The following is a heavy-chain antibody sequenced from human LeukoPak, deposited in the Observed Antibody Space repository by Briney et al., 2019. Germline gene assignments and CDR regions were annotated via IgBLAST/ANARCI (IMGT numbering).Heavy chain of an antibody. Sequence: GRSLRLSCAASGFTFDDDAMYWVRQAPGKGLEWVSLIGGDGSRTYYADSVKGRFTISRDNSKNSLYLQMNSLRTEDTALYHCAKDRGGSYLHFDYWGQGTLVTVSS. CDR2: IGGDGSRT. CDR1: GFTFDDDA. V-gene: IGHV3-43*02. D-gene: IGHD1-26*01. J-gene: IGHJ4*02. CDR3: AKDRGGSYLHFDY.